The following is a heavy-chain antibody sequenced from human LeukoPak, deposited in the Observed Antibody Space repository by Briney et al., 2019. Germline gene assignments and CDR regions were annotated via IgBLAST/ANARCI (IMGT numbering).Heavy chain of an antibody. CDR3: ARVWGYCSSTSCYPGWFDP. CDR1: GGSISSYY. D-gene: IGHD2-2*01. J-gene: IGHJ5*02. V-gene: IGHV4-59*12. CDR2: IYYSGST. Sequence: SETLSLTCTVSGGSISSYYWSWIRQPPGKGLEWIGYIYYSGSTNYNPSLKSRVTMSVDTSKNQFSLKLSSVTAADTAVYYCARVWGYCSSTSCYPGWFDPWGQGTLVTVSS.